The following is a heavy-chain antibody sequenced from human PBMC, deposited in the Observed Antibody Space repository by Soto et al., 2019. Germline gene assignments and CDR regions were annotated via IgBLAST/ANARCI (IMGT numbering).Heavy chain of an antibody. CDR2: LYHSGST. J-gene: IGHJ5*02. D-gene: IGHD3-22*01. CDR3: SNTLEDYYDTSGYDP. V-gene: IGHV4-39*01. CDR1: GGSISSSSYY. Sequence: PETLSLTCTVSGGSISSSSYYWGWIRQPPGKGLDWLGSLYHSGSTYYNPSLKSRVTMSVDTSKNQFSLKLISVTAADTAVYYCSNTLEDYYDTSGYDPCGQGPLGTVS.